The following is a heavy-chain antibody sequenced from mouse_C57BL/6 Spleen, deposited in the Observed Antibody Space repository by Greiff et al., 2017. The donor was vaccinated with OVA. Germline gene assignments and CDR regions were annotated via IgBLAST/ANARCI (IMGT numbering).Heavy chain of an antibody. J-gene: IGHJ4*01. CDR3: ARGRDYSYPYYAMDY. CDR1: GYTFTSYG. D-gene: IGHD2-12*01. Sequence: QVQLQQSGAELARPGASVKLSCKASGYTFTSYGISWVKQRPGQGLEWIGEIYPRSGNTYYNETFKGKATLTADKSSSTAYMELRSLTSEDSAVYVCARGRDYSYPYYAMDYWGQGTSVTVSS. V-gene: IGHV1-81*01. CDR2: IYPRSGNT.